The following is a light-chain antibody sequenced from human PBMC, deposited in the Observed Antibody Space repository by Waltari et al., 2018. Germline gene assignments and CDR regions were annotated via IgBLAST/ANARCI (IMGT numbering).Light chain of an antibody. CDR3: SAWDTSVSAWV. Sequence: QAGLTQPPSVSQGLRQTATLTCTGNSNNVGLHGAAWLLKHEGHPPKLLSYRNNNRPSGISERFSASRSGDTASLTITGLQPEDEAHYYCSAWDTSVSAWVFGGGTKLTVL. J-gene: IGLJ3*02. CDR1: SNNVGLHG. CDR2: RNN. V-gene: IGLV10-54*04.